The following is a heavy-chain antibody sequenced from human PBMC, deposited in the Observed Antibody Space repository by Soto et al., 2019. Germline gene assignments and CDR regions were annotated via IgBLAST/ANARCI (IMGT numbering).Heavy chain of an antibody. J-gene: IGHJ4*02. CDR2: ISSSGSTI. CDR1: GFTFSDYY. CDR3: ATSLYADEAPFDD. D-gene: IGHD4-17*01. Sequence: GGSLRLSCAASGFTFSDYYMSWIRQAPGKGLEWVSYISSSGSTIYYADSVKGRFTISRDNAKNSLYLQINSLRAEDTAVYYCATSLYADEAPFDDWGQGTPATVSS. V-gene: IGHV3-11*01.